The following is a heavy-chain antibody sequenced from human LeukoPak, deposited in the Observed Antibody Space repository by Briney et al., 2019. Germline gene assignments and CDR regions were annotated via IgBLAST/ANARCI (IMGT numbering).Heavy chain of an antibody. CDR2: IYYSGST. V-gene: IGHV4-30-4*08. Sequence: SETLSLTCTVSGGSISSYYWSWIRQPPGKGLEWIGYIYYSGSTYYNPSLKSRVTISVDTSKNQFSLKLSSVTAADTAVYYCARDLGTGSSWYPYYYYGMDVWGQGTTVTVSS. D-gene: IGHD6-13*01. J-gene: IGHJ6*02. CDR1: GGSISSYY. CDR3: ARDLGTGSSWYPYYYYGMDV.